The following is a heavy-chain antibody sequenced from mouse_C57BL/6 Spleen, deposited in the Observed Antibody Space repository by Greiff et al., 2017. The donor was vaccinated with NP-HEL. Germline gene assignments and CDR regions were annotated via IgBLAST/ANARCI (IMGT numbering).Heavy chain of an antibody. V-gene: IGHV5-6*01. Sequence: EVQLVESGGDLVKPGGSLKLSCAASGFTFSSYGMSWVRQTPDKRLEWVATISSGGSYTYYPDSVKGRFTISRDNAKNTLYLQMSSLNSEDTAMYYCASIYDGGLAYWGQGTLVTVSA. CDR1: GFTFSSYG. CDR2: ISSGGSYT. D-gene: IGHD2-3*01. CDR3: ASIYDGGLAY. J-gene: IGHJ3*01.